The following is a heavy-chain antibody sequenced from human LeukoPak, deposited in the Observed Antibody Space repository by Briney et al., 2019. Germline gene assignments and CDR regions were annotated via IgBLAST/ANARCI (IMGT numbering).Heavy chain of an antibody. CDR3: ARGNGGSSFFDY. CDR2: INHSGNT. D-gene: IGHD3-16*01. Sequence: SETLSLTCAVSGVSSCSNSYDWGWIRQRPGKVLEWIAEINHSGNTKYNRARNNRITISLNRTKNEFFMRLRSVTAANTSRWYRARGNGGSSFFDYWGEGTLVTVSS. CDR1: GVSSCSNSYD. V-gene: IGHV4-39*07. J-gene: IGHJ4*02.